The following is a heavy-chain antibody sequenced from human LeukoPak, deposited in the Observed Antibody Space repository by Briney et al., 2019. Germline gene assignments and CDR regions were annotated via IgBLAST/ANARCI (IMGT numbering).Heavy chain of an antibody. Sequence: ASVKVSCKASGYTFTSYDINWVRQATGQGLEWMGWMNPKTGNTGYAQKFQGRVTITRNTSTSTAYLELSSLRFDDTAVYYCARDVVGFDSWGQGTLVTVSS. CDR2: MNPKTGNT. CDR1: GYTFTSYD. V-gene: IGHV1-8*03. CDR3: ARDVVGFDS. J-gene: IGHJ5*01.